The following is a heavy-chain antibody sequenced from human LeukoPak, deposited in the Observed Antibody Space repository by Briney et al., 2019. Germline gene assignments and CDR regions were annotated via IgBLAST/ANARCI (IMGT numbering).Heavy chain of an antibody. CDR1: KFPFSSYW. Sequence: GGSLRLSCVTSKFPFSSYWMSWVRQAPGKGVEWVANIKEDGGERFYVDSVKGRFSISRDNAKNSLYLQMNSLRAEDTAVYYCGRTGDLSDYWGQGTLVTVSS. CDR3: GRTGDLSDY. J-gene: IGHJ4*02. D-gene: IGHD7-27*01. CDR2: IKEDGGER. V-gene: IGHV3-7*01.